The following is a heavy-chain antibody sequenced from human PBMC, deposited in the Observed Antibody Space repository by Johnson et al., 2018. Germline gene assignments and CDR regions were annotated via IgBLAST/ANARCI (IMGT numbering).Heavy chain of an antibody. CDR3: ARSQAVQH. CDR1: GFTVSSNY. J-gene: IGHJ1*01. CDR2: IYAGGGT. Sequence: VQLVQSGGGLVQPGGSLRLSCAASGFTVSSNYMSWVRQAPGKGLEWVTVIYAGGGTYYADSVKGQFTISRDNSKNTLYLQVNSLRAEDTAVYYCARSQAVQHWGQGTLVTVSS. V-gene: IGHV3-66*01.